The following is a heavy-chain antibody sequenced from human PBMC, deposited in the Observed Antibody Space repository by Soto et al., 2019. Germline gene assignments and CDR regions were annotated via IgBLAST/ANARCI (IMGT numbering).Heavy chain of an antibody. D-gene: IGHD1-26*01. Sequence: QVQLQESGPGLVKPSDTLSLTCAVSGYSISSSNWWGWIRQPPGKGLEWIGYIYYSGTTYYNPSLKRRVTMSVDTSKNQFCLKLTSVTAVDTAVYYCARREIQGPIDYWGQGTLVTVSS. CDR1: GYSISSSNW. CDR3: ARREIQGPIDY. CDR2: IYYSGTT. J-gene: IGHJ4*02. V-gene: IGHV4-28*01.